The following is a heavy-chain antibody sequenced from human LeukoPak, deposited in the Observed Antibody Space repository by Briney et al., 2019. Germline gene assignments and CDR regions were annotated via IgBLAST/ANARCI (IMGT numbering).Heavy chain of an antibody. J-gene: IGHJ4*02. CDR1: GYGFTSYF. D-gene: IGHD3-22*01. Sequence: PGESLKISCKGSGYGFTSYFISWVRQMPGKGLEWMGRLDPGDSYTSYSPSFLGHVSMSADKSISTAYLKWSSLKASDTAIYYCARHSRATYYYDSSGYYYPDYWGQGTLVTVSS. CDR2: LDPGDSYT. V-gene: IGHV5-10-1*01. CDR3: ARHSRATYYYDSSGYYYPDY.